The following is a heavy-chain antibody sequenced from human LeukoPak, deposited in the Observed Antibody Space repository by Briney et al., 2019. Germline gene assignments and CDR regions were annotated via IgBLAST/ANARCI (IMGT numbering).Heavy chain of an antibody. D-gene: IGHD5/OR15-5a*01. J-gene: IGHJ3*01. V-gene: IGHV4-59*01. CDR1: GGSISSCY. Sequence: PSETLSLACTVSGGSISSCYWSWSRQPPGKGLEYIGYISYSGTTSYNPSLKSRVTISVDTSKNQFSLKLTSVTAADTAVYYCARDKGLPQAFYLWGQGTMVTVSS. CDR3: ARDKGLPQAFYL. CDR2: ISYSGTT.